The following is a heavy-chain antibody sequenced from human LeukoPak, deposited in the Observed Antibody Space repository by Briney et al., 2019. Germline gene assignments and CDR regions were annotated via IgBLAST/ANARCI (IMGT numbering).Heavy chain of an antibody. D-gene: IGHD6-19*01. CDR3: ARDHSSGCLDY. V-gene: IGHV3-30*02. CDR2: IQYDGNTI. J-gene: IGHJ4*02. CDR1: GFTYSHNG. Sequence: PGGSLRLSCVASGFTYSHNGMHWVRQAPGKGLEWVAFIQYDGNTIFYADSVKRRFTISRDNSKNTLYLQMNSLRAEDTAVYYCARDHSSGCLDYWGQGTLVTVSS.